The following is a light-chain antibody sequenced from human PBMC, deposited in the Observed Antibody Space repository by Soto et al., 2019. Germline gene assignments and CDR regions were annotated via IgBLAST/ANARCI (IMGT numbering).Light chain of an antibody. J-gene: IGKJ4*01. Sequence: EIVLTQSPGTLSLSPGERATLSCGASQSVNSNSLAWYQQKPGQAPRLLFYASSNRATGVPDRFSGSGSGTEFTLPISRLEPEDFAGYHCHQYGSSPLTFGGGTKVEIK. V-gene: IGKV3-20*01. CDR1: QSVNSNS. CDR2: ASS. CDR3: HQYGSSPLT.